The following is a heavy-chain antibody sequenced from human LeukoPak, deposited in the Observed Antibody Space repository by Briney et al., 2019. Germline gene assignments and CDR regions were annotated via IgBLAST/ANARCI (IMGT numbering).Heavy chain of an antibody. Sequence: ASVKVSCKASGYTFTGYYMHWVRQAPGQGLEWMGWINPNSGGTNYAQKFQGRVTMTRDTSISTAYMELSRLRSDDAAVYYCARGPLNYDILTGCPDYWGQGTLVTVSS. CDR2: INPNSGGT. D-gene: IGHD3-9*01. J-gene: IGHJ4*02. CDR3: ARGPLNYDILTGCPDY. CDR1: GYTFTGYY. V-gene: IGHV1-2*02.